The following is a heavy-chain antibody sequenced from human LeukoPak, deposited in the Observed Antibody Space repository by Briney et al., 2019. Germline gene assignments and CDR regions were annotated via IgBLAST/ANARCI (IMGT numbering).Heavy chain of an antibody. Sequence: SETLSLTCAVYGGSFSGYYWSWIRQPPGKGLEWIGSIYHIGSAFYNPSLRSRVSMSVDTSKNQFSLKLTSVTAADTAVYFCARIKWLVGYYFDYWGQGTLVTVSS. CDR1: GGSFSGYY. V-gene: IGHV4-34*01. CDR2: IYHIGSA. D-gene: IGHD6-19*01. CDR3: ARIKWLVGYYFDY. J-gene: IGHJ4*02.